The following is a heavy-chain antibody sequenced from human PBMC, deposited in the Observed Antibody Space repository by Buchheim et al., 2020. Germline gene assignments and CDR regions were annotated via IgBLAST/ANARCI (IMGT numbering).Heavy chain of an antibody. CDR3: ARRSAWFSSFVS. CDR2: LSGSGDYT. CDR1: GFTFSNYA. D-gene: IGHD3-10*01. Sequence: EVQLLESGGGLVQPGGSLRLSCAASGFTFSNYAMSWVRQAPGKGLEWVSGLSGSGDYTYYADSVKGRVTVSRDSSKTTLYLQMNSLTAEDTAVYYCARRSAWFSSFVSCCQGTL. J-gene: IGHJ5*01. V-gene: IGHV3-23*01.